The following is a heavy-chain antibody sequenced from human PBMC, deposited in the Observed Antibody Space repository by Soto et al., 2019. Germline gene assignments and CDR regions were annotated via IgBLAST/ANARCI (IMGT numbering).Heavy chain of an antibody. J-gene: IGHJ4*02. CDR3: ARAKITGHFDY. CDR1: GGSFSGYY. D-gene: IGHD1-1*01. CDR2: INHSGST. Sequence: QVQLQQWGAGLLKPSETLSLTCAVSGGSFSGYYWTWIRQPPGTGLEWIGEINHSGSTNYNPSLKSRVTLSVDTSKNQFCLKLTSVTAADTAVYYCARAKITGHFDYWGQGTLVTVSS. V-gene: IGHV4-34*01.